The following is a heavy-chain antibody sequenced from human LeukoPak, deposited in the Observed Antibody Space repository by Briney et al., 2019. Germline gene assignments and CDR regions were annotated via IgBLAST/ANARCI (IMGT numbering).Heavy chain of an antibody. D-gene: IGHD6-6*01. CDR2: ISAYYGNT. CDR1: GYTFTSYG. Sequence: ASVKVSCKASGYTFTSYGISWVRQAPGQGLEWMGWISAYYGNTNYAQKLQGRVTMTTDTSTSTAYMELRSLRSDDTAVYYCARGSSSSLPYYYMDVWGKGTTVTVSS. V-gene: IGHV1-18*01. CDR3: ARGSSSSLPYYYMDV. J-gene: IGHJ6*03.